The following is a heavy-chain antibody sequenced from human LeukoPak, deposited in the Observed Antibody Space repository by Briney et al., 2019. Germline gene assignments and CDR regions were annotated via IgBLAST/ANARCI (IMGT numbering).Heavy chain of an antibody. D-gene: IGHD2/OR15-2a*01. CDR1: GFTFSNYW. CDR2: IKKDGSEK. CDR3: AGGAGFLIDY. J-gene: IGHJ4*02. V-gene: IGHV3-7*01. Sequence: PGGSLRLSCAASGFTFSNYWMNWVRQAPGKGPEWVAIIKKDGSEKYYVDSVKGRFTISRDNAKNSLCLQMNSLRADDTAVYFCAGGAGFLIDYWGQGALVTVSS.